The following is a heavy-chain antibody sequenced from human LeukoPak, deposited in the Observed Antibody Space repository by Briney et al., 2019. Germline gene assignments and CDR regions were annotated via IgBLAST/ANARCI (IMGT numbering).Heavy chain of an antibody. CDR2: IYYSGST. CDR1: GGSISSYY. V-gene: IGHV4-59*12. CDR3: ARDQGSTPRSSRYGWFDP. J-gene: IGHJ5*02. Sequence: SETLSLTCTVSGGSISSYYWSWIRQPPGKGLEWIGYIYYSGSTNYNPSLKSRVTISVDTSKNQFSLKLSSVTAADTAVYYCARDQGSTPRSSRYGWFDPWGQGTLVTVSS. D-gene: IGHD3-22*01.